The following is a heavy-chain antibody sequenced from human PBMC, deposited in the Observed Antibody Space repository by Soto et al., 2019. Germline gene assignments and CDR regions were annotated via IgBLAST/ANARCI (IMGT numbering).Heavy chain of an antibody. V-gene: IGHV4-59*01. J-gene: IGHJ3*02. CDR3: ARQKNDYDFWSGYEKDAFDI. CDR1: GGSISSYY. Sequence: SETLSLTCTVSGGSISSYYWSWIRQPPGKGLEWIGYIYYSGSTNYNPSLKSRVTISVDTSKNQFSLKLSSVTAADTAVYYCARQKNDYDFWSGYEKDAFDIWGQGTMVT. D-gene: IGHD3-3*01. CDR2: IYYSGST.